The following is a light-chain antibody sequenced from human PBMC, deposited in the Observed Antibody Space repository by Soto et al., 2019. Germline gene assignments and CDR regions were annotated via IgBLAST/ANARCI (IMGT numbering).Light chain of an antibody. CDR2: KAS. V-gene: IGKV1-5*03. CDR3: QQYNSYRA. Sequence: DVQMTQSPSTLSASVGDRVTITCRASQSISNWLAWHQQKPGKAPKLLIYKASSLESGVPSRFSGSGSGTEFTLTISRLQPDDFATYYCQQYNSYRAFGQGTKVDIK. CDR1: QSISNW. J-gene: IGKJ1*01.